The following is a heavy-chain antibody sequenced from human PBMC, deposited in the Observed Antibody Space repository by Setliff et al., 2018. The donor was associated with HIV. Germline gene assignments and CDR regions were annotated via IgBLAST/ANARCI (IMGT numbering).Heavy chain of an antibody. D-gene: IGHD3-3*01. J-gene: IGHJ3*02. CDR3: ARVRSIFGVVIADAFDI. CDR2: INHSGNT. Sequence: SETLSLTCAVYGGSFSDYYWIWIRQPPGKGLEWIAEINHSGNTDYNPSLKSRVTISVDTSKNQFSLKLSSVTAADAAVYYCARVRSIFGVVIADAFDIWGQGTMVTVSS. CDR1: GGSFSDYY. V-gene: IGHV4-34*01.